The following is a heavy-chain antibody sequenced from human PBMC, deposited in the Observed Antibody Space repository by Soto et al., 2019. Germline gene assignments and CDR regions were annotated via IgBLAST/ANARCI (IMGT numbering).Heavy chain of an antibody. CDR1: GFIFSMYW. CDR3: TRGPRPTSIGTGAF. D-gene: IGHD3-10*01. V-gene: IGHV3-74*01. J-gene: IGHJ4*02. CDR2: ITDDGSTT. Sequence: EVKLVESGGGLFQPGGSLRLSCETSGFIFSMYWMHWVRQVPGKGPQWVARITDDGSTTYYAASVEGRFTTSRDNAKNALYLQMPSLRADDTAVYYCTRGPRPTSIGTGAFWGQGTLVTVSS.